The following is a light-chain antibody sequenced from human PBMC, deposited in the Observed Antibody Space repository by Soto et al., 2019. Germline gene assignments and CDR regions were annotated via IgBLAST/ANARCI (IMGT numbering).Light chain of an antibody. CDR1: QSLSSN. CDR3: QQYNNWPLT. V-gene: IGKV3-15*01. Sequence: EIVMTQSPATLSVSPEETATLSCRASQSLSSNLAWYQQKPGQAPRLLIYGASTRATGIPGRFSGSGSGTEFTLTISSLQSEDFAVYYCQQYNNWPLTFGGGTKVDIK. CDR2: GAS. J-gene: IGKJ4*01.